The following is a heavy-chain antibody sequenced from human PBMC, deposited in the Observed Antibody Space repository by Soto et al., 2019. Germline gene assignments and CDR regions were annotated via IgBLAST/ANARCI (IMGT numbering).Heavy chain of an antibody. V-gene: IGHV1-18*01. CDR3: ARGPKRGKGIQLWLDY. D-gene: IGHD5-18*01. Sequence: ASVKVSCKDSGYTFTNYGISWVRQAPGQGLEWMGWISAYNGNTNYAQKLQGRVTMTTDTSTSTAYMELRSLRSDDTDVYYCARGPKRGKGIQLWLDYWGQGTLVTVSS. CDR2: ISAYNGNT. J-gene: IGHJ4*02. CDR1: GYTFTNYG.